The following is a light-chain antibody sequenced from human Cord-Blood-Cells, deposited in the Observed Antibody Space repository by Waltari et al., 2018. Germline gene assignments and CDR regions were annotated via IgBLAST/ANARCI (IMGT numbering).Light chain of an antibody. J-gene: IGLJ2*01. CDR3: SSYTSSSPVV. V-gene: IGLV2-14*01. CDR1: SSAVGGYNY. CDR2: AAS. Sequence: QSTLTHPAPVSGPSGQPTPSSCTATSSAVGGYNYVSWYQQHPGKAPKVMIYAASNRPSGVSNRFSGSMSGNTASLTISGLQAEDEADYYCSSYTSSSPVVFGGGTKLTVL.